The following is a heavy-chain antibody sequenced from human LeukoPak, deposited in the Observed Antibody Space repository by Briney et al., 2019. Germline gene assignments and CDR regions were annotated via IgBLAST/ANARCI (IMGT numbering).Heavy chain of an antibody. D-gene: IGHD6-25*01. Sequence: GCSLRLSCAASGFTFSTYAMHWVRQAPGKGLDWVAFIWPDGSKKYYADSVKGRFAISRENSKNTVYLQMNDLRPEDTALYFCAKISSSAESNFDYWGQGTLLTVSS. J-gene: IGHJ4*02. CDR3: AKISSSAESNFDY. CDR1: GFTFSTYA. CDR2: IWPDGSKK. V-gene: IGHV3-33*06.